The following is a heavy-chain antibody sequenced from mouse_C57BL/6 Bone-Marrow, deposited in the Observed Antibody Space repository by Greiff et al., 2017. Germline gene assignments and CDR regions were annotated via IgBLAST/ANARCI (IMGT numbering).Heavy chain of an antibody. V-gene: IGHV1-81*01. CDR3: ANYGSSLHYYAMDY. CDR2: IYPRSGNT. J-gene: IGHJ4*01. CDR1: GYTFTSYG. D-gene: IGHD1-1*01. Sequence: VQLQQSGAELARPGASVKLSCKASGYTFTSYGISWVKQRTGQGLEWIGEIYPRSGNTYYNEKFKGKATLTADKSSSTAYMELRSLTSEDSAVYFCANYGSSLHYYAMDYWGQGTSVTVSS.